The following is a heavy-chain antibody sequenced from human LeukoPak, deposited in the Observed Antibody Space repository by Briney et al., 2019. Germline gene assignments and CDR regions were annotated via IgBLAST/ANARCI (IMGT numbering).Heavy chain of an antibody. CDR3: ARTGYNYGTPLNY. J-gene: IGHJ4*02. Sequence: PGGSLKLSCEASGFTFGGSAMHWVRQASGKGLEWLGRIRSRANSYVTVYVASVQGRFTISRDNSKNTVYLQMSSLRAEDTAVYYCARTGYNYGTPLNYWGQGTLVTVSS. D-gene: IGHD5-18*01. CDR1: GFTFGGSA. V-gene: IGHV3-73*01. CDR2: IRSRANSYVT.